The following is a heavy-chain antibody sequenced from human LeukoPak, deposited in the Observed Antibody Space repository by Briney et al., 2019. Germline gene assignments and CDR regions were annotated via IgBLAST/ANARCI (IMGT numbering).Heavy chain of an antibody. J-gene: IGHJ4*02. V-gene: IGHV1-18*01. CDR1: GYTFTSYG. CDR3: ASGGIEYSSTLRFDY. Sequence: ASVKVSCKASGYTFTSYGIGWVRQAPGQGLEWMGWISAYNGNTNYAQKLQGRVTMTTDTSTSTAYVELRSLRSDDTAVYYCASGGIEYSSTLRFDYWGQGTLVTVSS. D-gene: IGHD6-6*01. CDR2: ISAYNGNT.